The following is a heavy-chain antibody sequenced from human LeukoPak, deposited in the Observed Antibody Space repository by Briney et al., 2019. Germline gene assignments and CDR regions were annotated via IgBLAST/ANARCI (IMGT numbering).Heavy chain of an antibody. D-gene: IGHD6-19*01. CDR2: ISSSSSYI. CDR1: GFTFSTCT. V-gene: IGHV3-21*01. J-gene: IGHJ4*02. CDR3: ARGQWPDY. Sequence: GGSLRLSCAASGFTFSTCTMNWVRQAPGKGLEWVSSISSSSSYIAYSDSVKGRFTISRDNAKNSLYLQMNSLRAEDAAVFYCARGQWPDYWGQGTLLIVSS.